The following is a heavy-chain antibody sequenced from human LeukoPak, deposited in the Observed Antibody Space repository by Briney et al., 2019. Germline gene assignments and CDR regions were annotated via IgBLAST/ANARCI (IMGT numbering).Heavy chain of an antibody. Sequence: PGGSLRLSCAASGFTFSSSSMNWVRQAPGQGLEWVSYISSSSGTIYYADSGKGRFTISRDNAKNSLYLQMNNLRAEGTAVYYCARSRDKNTYGYAYWGQGTLVTVSS. J-gene: IGHJ4*02. CDR2: ISSSSGTI. V-gene: IGHV3-48*01. D-gene: IGHD5-18*01. CDR3: ARSRDKNTYGYAY. CDR1: GFTFSSSS.